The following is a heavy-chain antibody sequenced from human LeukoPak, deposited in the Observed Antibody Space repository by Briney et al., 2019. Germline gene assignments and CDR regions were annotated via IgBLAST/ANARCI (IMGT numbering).Heavy chain of an antibody. J-gene: IGHJ6*02. Sequence: SETLSLTCAVYGGSFSGYYWSWIRQPPGKGLEWIGEINHSGSTNYNPSLKSRVTISVDTSKNQFSLKLSSVTAADTAVYYCAQSSTSYYYYGMDVWGQGTTVTVSS. CDR1: GGSFSGYY. D-gene: IGHD2-2*01. CDR2: INHSGST. CDR3: AQSSTSYYYYGMDV. V-gene: IGHV4-34*01.